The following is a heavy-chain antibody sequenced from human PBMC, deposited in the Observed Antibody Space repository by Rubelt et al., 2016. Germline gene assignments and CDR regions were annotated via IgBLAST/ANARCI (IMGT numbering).Heavy chain of an antibody. D-gene: IGHD2-15*01. J-gene: IGHJ4*02. CDR2: LTSTSSYI. CDR3: AKVRSEVVEAALNY. V-gene: IGHV3-21*02. CDR1: GFTFSSYD. Sequence: EVQLVESGGGVVQPGRSLRLSCVASGFTFSSYDMNWVRQPPGKGLEWVSSLTSTSSYIYYIDSVKGRFTISRDNAKNSLSLQMNSLRPEDTALYSCAKVRSEVVEAALNYWGQGTLVTVSS.